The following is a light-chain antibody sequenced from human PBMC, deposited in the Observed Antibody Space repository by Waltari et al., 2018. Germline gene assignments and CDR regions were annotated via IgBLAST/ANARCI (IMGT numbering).Light chain of an antibody. CDR3: CSYAGTSTVI. CDR2: DVS. J-gene: IGLJ2*01. CDR1: SSDVGASNF. V-gene: IGLV2-23*02. Sequence: QSALTQPASVSGSPGQSITISCTGPSSDVGASNFVSWYQQHPGKAPKFMIYDVSKRPSGVSNRFSGSKSGNTASLTISGLQAEDEADYYCCSYAGTSTVIFGGGTKLTVL.